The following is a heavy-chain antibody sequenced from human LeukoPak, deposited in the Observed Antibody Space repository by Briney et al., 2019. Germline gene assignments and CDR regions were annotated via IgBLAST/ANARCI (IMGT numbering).Heavy chain of an antibody. Sequence: SETLSLTCAVSGGSISSGGYSWSWIRQPPGKGLEWIGYMYHGGSTYYSPSLEGRVTISVDRSKNQLSLKVTSVTAADTAVYYCARVDPDSSSTLEVFDYWGQGTLVTVSS. D-gene: IGHD6-6*01. CDR1: GGSISSGGYS. V-gene: IGHV4-30-2*01. CDR2: MYHGGST. J-gene: IGHJ4*02. CDR3: ARVDPDSSSTLEVFDY.